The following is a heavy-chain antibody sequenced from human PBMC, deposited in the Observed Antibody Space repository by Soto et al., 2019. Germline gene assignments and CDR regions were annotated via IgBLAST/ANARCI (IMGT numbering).Heavy chain of an antibody. J-gene: IGHJ6*02. CDR2: IYYSGST. D-gene: IGHD6-6*01. CDR1: GGSISSYY. Sequence: KPSETLSLTCTVSGGSISSYYWSWIRQPPGKGLEWIGYIYYSGSTNYNPSLKSRVTISVDTSKNQFSLKLSSVTAADTAVYYCARDKRARYSSSSVHYYYGMDVWGQGTTVTVSS. CDR3: ARDKRARYSSSSVHYYYGMDV. V-gene: IGHV4-59*01.